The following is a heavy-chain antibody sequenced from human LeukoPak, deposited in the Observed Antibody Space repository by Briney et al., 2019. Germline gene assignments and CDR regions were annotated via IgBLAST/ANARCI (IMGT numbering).Heavy chain of an antibody. Sequence: SETLSLTCTVSGGSISSYYWSWIRQPAGKGLEWIGRIYTSGSTNYNPSLKSRVTMSVDTSKNQFSLKLSSVTAADTAVYYCARGGDDYVWGSYRETGYFDYWGQGTLVTVSS. V-gene: IGHV4-4*07. D-gene: IGHD3-16*02. J-gene: IGHJ4*02. CDR1: GGSISSYY. CDR2: IYTSGST. CDR3: ARGGDDYVWGSYRETGYFDY.